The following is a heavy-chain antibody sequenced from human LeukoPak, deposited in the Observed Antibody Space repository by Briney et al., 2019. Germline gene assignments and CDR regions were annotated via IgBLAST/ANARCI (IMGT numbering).Heavy chain of an antibody. Sequence: PGGSLRLSCAASGFTFSSYAMHWVRQAPGKGLEWVAVISYDGSKKYYADSVKGRFTISRDNSKNTLYLQMNSLRAEDTAVYYCAREAYSSGWYGDYWGQGTLVTVSS. CDR3: AREAYSSGWYGDY. V-gene: IGHV3-30-3*01. J-gene: IGHJ4*02. CDR1: GFTFSSYA. D-gene: IGHD6-19*01. CDR2: ISYDGSKK.